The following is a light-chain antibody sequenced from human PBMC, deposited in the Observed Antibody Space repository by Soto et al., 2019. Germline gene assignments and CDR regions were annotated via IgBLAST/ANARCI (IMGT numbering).Light chain of an antibody. CDR2: EVT. CDR1: SGDIGSYNR. V-gene: IGLV2-14*01. Sequence: QSALTQPASVSGSPGQSITISCTGTSGDIGSYNRVSWYQQHPGKAPKLIIYEVTDRPSGVSNRFSGSKSGNTASLTISGLQAEDEADYYCSSYTTDISPYVFGTGTKLTVL. J-gene: IGLJ1*01. CDR3: SSYTTDISPYV.